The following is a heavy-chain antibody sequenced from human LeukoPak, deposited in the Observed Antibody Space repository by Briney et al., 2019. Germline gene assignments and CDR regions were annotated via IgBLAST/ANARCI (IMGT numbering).Heavy chain of an antibody. CDR3: AKGRSGTYYYYGMDV. Sequence: PGGSLTLSCAASGFTSRSYAMSWVRQAPGKGLEWVSAMSGSGGSTHYADSVKGRFTISRDSSKNTLYLQMNSLRAEDTAVYYCAKGRSGTYYYYGMDVWGQGTTVTVTS. V-gene: IGHV3-23*01. J-gene: IGHJ6*02. CDR1: GFTSRSYA. D-gene: IGHD3-10*01. CDR2: MSGSGGST.